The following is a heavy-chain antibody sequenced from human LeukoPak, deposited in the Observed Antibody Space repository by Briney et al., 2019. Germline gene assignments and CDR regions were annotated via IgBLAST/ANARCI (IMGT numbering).Heavy chain of an antibody. CDR2: ISGDGGGT. V-gene: IGHV3-43*02. J-gene: IGHJ6*02. Sequence: GGSLRLSCVTSGFTFDDYAMHWVRQPPGKGLGWVSLISGDGGGTYYADSVKGRFTISRDNAKNTLYLQMNSLRAEDTAIYYCARGRYYDMDVWGQGTTVTVSS. CDR3: ARGRYYDMDV. CDR1: GFTFDDYA.